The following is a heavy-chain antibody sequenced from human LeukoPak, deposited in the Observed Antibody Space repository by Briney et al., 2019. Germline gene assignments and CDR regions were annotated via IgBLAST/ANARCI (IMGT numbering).Heavy chain of an antibody. D-gene: IGHD1-20*01. Sequence: GRSLRLSCAASGFTLSIYAMHWVRQAPGKGLEWVAVISYDGSNKYYADSVKGRVTISRDNSKNTLYLQMNSLRAEDTAVYYCANNWNFDNWGQGTLITVSS. V-gene: IGHV3-30*04. J-gene: IGHJ4*02. CDR2: ISYDGSNK. CDR3: ANNWNFDN. CDR1: GFTLSIYA.